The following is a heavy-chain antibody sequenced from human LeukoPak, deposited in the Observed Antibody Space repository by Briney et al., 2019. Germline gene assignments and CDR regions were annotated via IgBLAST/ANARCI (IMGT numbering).Heavy chain of an antibody. CDR1: GGSISSYY. CDR3: ARPRDDSSGYYY. D-gene: IGHD3-22*01. V-gene: IGHV4-59*01. CDR2: IYYSGST. Sequence: SETLSLTCTVSGGSISSYYWSWIRQPPGKGLEWIGYIYYSGSTNYNPSLKSRVTISVDTSKNQFSLKLSSVTAADTAVYYCARPRDDSSGYYYWGQGTLVTVSS. J-gene: IGHJ4*02.